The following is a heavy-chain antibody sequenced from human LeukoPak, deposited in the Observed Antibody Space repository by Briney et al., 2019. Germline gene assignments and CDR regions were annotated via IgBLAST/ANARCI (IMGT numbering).Heavy chain of an antibody. Sequence: GGSLRLSCAASGFTFSSYAMHWVRQAPGKGLVWVSRINPDGSGTSYADSVKGRFTISRDNAKDTLYLQMNSLRAEDTAVYYCARDLTGWSDYWGQGTLVTVSS. V-gene: IGHV3-74*01. J-gene: IGHJ4*02. CDR1: GFTFSSYA. CDR3: ARDLTGWSDY. CDR2: INPDGSGT. D-gene: IGHD6-19*01.